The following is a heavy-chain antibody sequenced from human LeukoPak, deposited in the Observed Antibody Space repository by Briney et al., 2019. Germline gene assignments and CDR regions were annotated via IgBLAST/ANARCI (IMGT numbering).Heavy chain of an antibody. Sequence: SETLSLTCTLSGGSISTYYWSWIRQPPGEGLEWIGYIYHSGSTNYNPSLKSRVTISVDTSKNQFYLKLSSVTAADTAVYYCARGGGYASPIGYWGQGALVTVSS. D-gene: IGHD5-12*01. CDR2: IYHSGST. V-gene: IGHV4-59*01. J-gene: IGHJ4*02. CDR1: GGSISTYY. CDR3: ARGGGYASPIGY.